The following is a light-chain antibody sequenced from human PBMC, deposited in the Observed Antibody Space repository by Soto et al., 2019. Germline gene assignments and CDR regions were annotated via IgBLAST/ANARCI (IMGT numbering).Light chain of an antibody. CDR3: QQYYSTPGT. V-gene: IGKV4-1*01. CDR1: QSVLYSSNNKNY. J-gene: IGKJ2*01. Sequence: DIVMTQSPDSLAVSLGERATINCKSSQSVLYSSNNKNYLAWYQQKPGQPPKLLIYWASTRESGVPDRFSGSGSGTYFTLTISSLQAEDVAVYSCQQYYSTPGTFGQGTKLEIK. CDR2: WAS.